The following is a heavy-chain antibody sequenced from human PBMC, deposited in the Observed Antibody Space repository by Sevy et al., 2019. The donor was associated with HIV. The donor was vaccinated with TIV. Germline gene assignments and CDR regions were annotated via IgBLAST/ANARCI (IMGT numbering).Heavy chain of an antibody. J-gene: IGHJ4*02. D-gene: IGHD5-18*01. CDR3: NPAGYGFDY. CDR1: GFTFSGSD. V-gene: IGHV3-73*01. Sequence: GGSLRLSCAASGFTFSGSDMHWVRQASGKGLEWVGRIRSKAKNYATAYAASVKGRFTITRDDSKNTAYLQMNSLKTEDTAVYFCNPAGYGFDYWCQGTLVTVSS. CDR2: IRSKAKNYAT.